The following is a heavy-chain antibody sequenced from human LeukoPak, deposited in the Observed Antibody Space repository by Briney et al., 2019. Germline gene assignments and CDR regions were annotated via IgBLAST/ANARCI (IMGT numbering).Heavy chain of an antibody. Sequence: GGSLKISCKGSGYSFTSYWIGWVRQMPGKGREWMGVSYPGDSDTRYSPSFQGQVTLSADKSISTAYLQWSSLKASDTAMYYCARPAPDGSGWPFDYWGQGTLVTVSS. CDR1: GYSFTSYW. D-gene: IGHD6-19*01. CDR3: ARPAPDGSGWPFDY. J-gene: IGHJ4*02. CDR2: SYPGDSDT. V-gene: IGHV5-51*01.